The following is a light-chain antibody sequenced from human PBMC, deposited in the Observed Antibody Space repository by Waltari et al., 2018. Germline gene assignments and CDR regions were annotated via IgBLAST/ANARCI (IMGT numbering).Light chain of an antibody. CDR2: RNN. V-gene: IGLV10-54*01. J-gene: IGLJ3*02. CDR3: SAWDDSISGWV. Sequence: QAGLTQPASVSKGLRQTATLTCTGNSNNVGNQGAAWWQQRQGRPPKLLSYRNNNRTAGIAERLSASRSGNTASLTITGLQPEDEGDYYCSAWDDSISGWVFGGGTQLTVL. CDR1: SNNVGNQG.